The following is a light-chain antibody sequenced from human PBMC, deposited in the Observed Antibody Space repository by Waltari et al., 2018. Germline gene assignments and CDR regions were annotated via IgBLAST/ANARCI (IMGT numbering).Light chain of an antibody. CDR1: QSVSSN. CDR3: QQYNRWPPIT. V-gene: IGKV3-15*01. CDR2: DAS. Sequence: EIVMTQSPATLSVSPGETATLSCRASQSVSSNVAWYQKKPGQDPRLLIYDASTRATSITAKFRGSGSGTEFPLTISSLQSEDFAVYYCQQYNRWPPITFGHGTRLEIK. J-gene: IGKJ5*01.